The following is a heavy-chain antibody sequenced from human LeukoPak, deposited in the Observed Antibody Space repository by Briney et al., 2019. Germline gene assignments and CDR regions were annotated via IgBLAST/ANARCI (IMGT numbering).Heavy chain of an antibody. CDR2: INHSGST. D-gene: IGHD3-9*01. CDR3: AKSSDILTGYWGYYFDY. V-gene: IGHV4-34*01. CDR1: GGSFSGYY. Sequence: SETLSLTCAVYGGSFSGYYWSWIRQPPGKGLEWIGEINHSGSTNYNPSLKSRVTISVDTSKNQFSLKLSSVTAADTAVYYCAKSSDILTGYWGYYFDYWGQGTLVTVSS. J-gene: IGHJ4*02.